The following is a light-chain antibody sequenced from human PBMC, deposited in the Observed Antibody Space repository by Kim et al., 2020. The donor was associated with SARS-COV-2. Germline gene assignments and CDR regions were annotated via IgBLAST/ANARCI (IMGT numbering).Light chain of an antibody. Sequence: QPVLTQPSSLSASPGASASLTCTLRSGINVGTYRIYLYRQRPGSPPQYLLRYKSDSDKQQGSGVPSCFSGSKDASANAGILLISGLQSEDEADYYCMISHNGAWVFGGGTQLTVL. J-gene: IGLJ3*02. V-gene: IGLV5-45*02. CDR2: YKSDSDK. CDR3: MISHNGAWV. CDR1: SGINVGTYR.